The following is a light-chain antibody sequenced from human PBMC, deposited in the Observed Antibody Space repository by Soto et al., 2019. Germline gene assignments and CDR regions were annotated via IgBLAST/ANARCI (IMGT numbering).Light chain of an antibody. Sequence: DIRVTQSPSTLSASVADRVTITCRASQSISSWLAWYQQKPGKAPKLLIYDASSLESGVPSRFSGSGSGTEFTLTISSLQPDDFATYYCQQYNSYPYTFGQGTKLEIK. J-gene: IGKJ2*01. CDR2: DAS. CDR3: QQYNSYPYT. V-gene: IGKV1-5*01. CDR1: QSISSW.